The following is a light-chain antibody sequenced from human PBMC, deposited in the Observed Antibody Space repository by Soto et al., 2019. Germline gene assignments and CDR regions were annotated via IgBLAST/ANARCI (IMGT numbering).Light chain of an antibody. CDR3: QTWGPGFVL. J-gene: IGLJ2*01. Sequence: QSVLTQSPSASASLGASVKRTCTLSSGHSSYDIAWHQQQPEKGPRYLMKLDSDGSHSRGDGIPDRFSGSSSVAERYVTISSLQSEDAADYYCQTWGPGFVLFGGGTKVTVL. CDR1: SGHSSYD. V-gene: IGLV4-69*02. CDR2: LDSDGSH.